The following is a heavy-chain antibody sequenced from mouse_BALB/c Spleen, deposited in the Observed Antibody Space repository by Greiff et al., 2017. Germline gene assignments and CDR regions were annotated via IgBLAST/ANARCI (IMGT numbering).Heavy chain of an antibody. CDR2: IWSDGST. Sequence: VQVVESGPDLVAPSQSLSITCTVSGFSLTSYGVHWVRQPPGKGLEWLVVIWSDGSTTYNSALKSRLSISKDNSKSQVFLKMNSLQTDDTAMYYCARGGYDEVYAMDYWGQGTSVTVSS. CDR3: ARGGYDEVYAMDY. D-gene: IGHD2-2*01. V-gene: IGHV2-6-2*01. J-gene: IGHJ4*01. CDR1: GFSLTSYG.